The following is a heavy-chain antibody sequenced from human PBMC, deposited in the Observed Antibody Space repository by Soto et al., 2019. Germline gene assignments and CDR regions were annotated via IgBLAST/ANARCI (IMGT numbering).Heavy chain of an antibody. CDR1: GDSVSSNSAA. D-gene: IGHD6-13*01. Sequence: SQTLSLTCAISGDSVSSNSAAWNWIRQSPSRGLEWLGRTYYRSKWYNDYAVSVKSRITINPDTSKNQFSLQLNSVTPEDTAVYYCARGSSSWLNYYYYGMDVWGQGTTVTVS. J-gene: IGHJ6*02. CDR3: ARGSSSWLNYYYYGMDV. V-gene: IGHV6-1*01. CDR2: TYYRSKWYN.